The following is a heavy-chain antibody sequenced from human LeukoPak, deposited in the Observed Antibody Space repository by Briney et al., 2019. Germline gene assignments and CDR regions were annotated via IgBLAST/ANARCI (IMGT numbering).Heavy chain of an antibody. J-gene: IGHJ4*02. CDR1: GFTFGDYA. CDR2: IRSKAYSGTT. Sequence: PGVSLRLSCTASGFTFGDYAMNWVRQAPGKGREWVGFIRSKAYSGTTEYAASVKGRFTISRDDSKSIAYLQMNSLKTDDPAVYSCTRVGYYYGSGSYYKRYFDYWGQGTLVTFSS. CDR3: TRVGYYYGSGSYYKRYFDY. D-gene: IGHD3-10*01. V-gene: IGHV3-49*04.